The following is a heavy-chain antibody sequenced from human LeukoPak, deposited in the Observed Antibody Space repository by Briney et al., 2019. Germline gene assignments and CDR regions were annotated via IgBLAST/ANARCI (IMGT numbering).Heavy chain of an antibody. J-gene: IGHJ4*02. D-gene: IGHD3-10*01. CDR2: IKLDGTTK. Sequence: GGSLRLSCTASGINFSNYWMSWVRQAPGKGLEWVANIKLDGTTKDYVDSVKGRFTIFRDNTKNSLYLQMNSLRAEDTAVYYCARGPTPSFYYGSGSYYSLDYWGQGTLVTVSS. CDR1: GINFSNYW. V-gene: IGHV3-7*01. CDR3: ARGPTPSFYYGSGSYYSLDY.